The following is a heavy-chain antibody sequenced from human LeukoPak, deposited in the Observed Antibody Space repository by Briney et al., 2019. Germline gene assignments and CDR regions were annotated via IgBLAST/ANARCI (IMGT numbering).Heavy chain of an antibody. Sequence: GGSLRLSCAASGFTFDDYAMHWVRQAPGKGLEWVSGISWNSGSIGYADSVKGRFTISRDNAKNSLYLQMSSLRAEDMALYYCAKDSRGSWYFGPFDYWGQGTLVTVSS. V-gene: IGHV3-9*03. CDR1: GFTFDDYA. D-gene: IGHD6-13*01. J-gene: IGHJ4*02. CDR2: ISWNSGSI. CDR3: AKDSRGSWYFGPFDY.